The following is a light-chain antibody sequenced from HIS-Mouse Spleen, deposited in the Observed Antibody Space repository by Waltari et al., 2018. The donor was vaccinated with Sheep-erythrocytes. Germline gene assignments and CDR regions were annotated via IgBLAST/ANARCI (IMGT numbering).Light chain of an antibody. J-gene: IGKJ1*01. CDR2: AAS. CDR3: QQYYSYPRT. CDR1: QGISSY. V-gene: IGKV1-8*01. Sequence: AIRMTQSPSPFSASTGDRVTIPCRASQGISSYLAWYQQNPGKAPKLLIYAASTLQSGVPSRFSGSGSGTDFTLTISCLQSEDFATYYCQQYYSYPRTFGQGTKVEIK.